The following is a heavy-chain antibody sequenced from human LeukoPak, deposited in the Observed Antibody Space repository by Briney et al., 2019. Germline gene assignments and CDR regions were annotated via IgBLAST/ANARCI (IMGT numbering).Heavy chain of an antibody. D-gene: IGHD2-2*02. CDR3: ARGGEVVPAAIISRYFDY. Sequence: SETLSLTCAVYGGSFSGYYWSWIRQPPRKGLEWIGEINHSGSTNYNPSLKSRVTISVDTSKNQFSLKLSSVTAADTAVYYCARGGEVVPAAIISRYFDYWGQGTLVTVSS. CDR2: INHSGST. J-gene: IGHJ4*02. V-gene: IGHV4-34*01. CDR1: GGSFSGYY.